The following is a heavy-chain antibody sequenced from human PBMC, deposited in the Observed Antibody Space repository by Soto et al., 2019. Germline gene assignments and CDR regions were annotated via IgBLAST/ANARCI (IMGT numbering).Heavy chain of an antibody. Sequence: PGGSLRLSCAASGFTFSSYSMNWVRQAPGKGLEWVSSISSSSSYIYYADSVKGRFTISRDNAKNSLYLQMNSLRAEDTAVYYCARDGAGSGSFAWWFDPWGQGTLVTVSS. CDR2: ISSSSSYI. CDR3: ARDGAGSGSFAWWFDP. J-gene: IGHJ5*02. CDR1: GFTFSSYS. D-gene: IGHD3-10*01. V-gene: IGHV3-21*01.